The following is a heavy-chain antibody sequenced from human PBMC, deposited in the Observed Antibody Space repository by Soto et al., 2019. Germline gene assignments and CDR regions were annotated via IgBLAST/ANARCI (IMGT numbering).Heavy chain of an antibody. J-gene: IGHJ5*02. Sequence: SETLSLTCTVSGGSISSYYWSWIRQPPGKGLEWIGYIYYSGSTNYNPSLKSRVTISVDTSKNQFSLKLSSVTAADTAVYYCARRPIAAAGKYNWFDPWGQGTLVTVSS. V-gene: IGHV4-59*08. CDR3: ARRPIAAAGKYNWFDP. D-gene: IGHD6-13*01. CDR1: GGSISSYY. CDR2: IYYSGST.